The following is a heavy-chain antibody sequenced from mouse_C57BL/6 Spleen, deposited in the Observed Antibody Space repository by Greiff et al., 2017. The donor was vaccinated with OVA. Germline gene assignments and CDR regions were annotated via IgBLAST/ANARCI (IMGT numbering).Heavy chain of an antibody. CDR3: AIIYYDYSAWFAY. D-gene: IGHD2-4*01. CDR1: GYTFTSYW. Sequence: QVHVKQPGAELVRPGTSVKLSCKASGYTFTSYWMHWVKQRPGQGLEWIGVIDPSDSYTNYNQKFKGKATLTVDTSSSTAYMQLSSLTSEDSAVYYCAIIYYDYSAWFAYWGQGTLVTVSA. V-gene: IGHV1-59*01. CDR2: IDPSDSYT. J-gene: IGHJ3*01.